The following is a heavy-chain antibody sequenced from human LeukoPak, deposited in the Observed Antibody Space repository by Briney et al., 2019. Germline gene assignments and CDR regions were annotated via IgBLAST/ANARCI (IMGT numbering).Heavy chain of an antibody. CDR2: IRSKTYGGAT. J-gene: IGHJ4*02. V-gene: IGHV3-49*04. CDR1: GFTFSSYW. Sequence: GPLRLSCAASGFTFSSYWMNWARQAPGKGLEWVGFIRSKTYGGATEYAASVKDRFTILRDDSKSIVYLQMNSLKTEDTGVYYCSRSRRVLCTGACYSFDYWGQGTLVAVSS. D-gene: IGHD2-21*01. CDR3: SRSRRVLCTGACYSFDY.